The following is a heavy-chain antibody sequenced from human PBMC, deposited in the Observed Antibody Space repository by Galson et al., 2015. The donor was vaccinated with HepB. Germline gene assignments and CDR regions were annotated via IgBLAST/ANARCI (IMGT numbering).Heavy chain of an antibody. CDR3: ARQTADYNSYYSDY. Sequence: QSGAEVKKPGASLRISCQASGYSFTNYWIGWVRQMPGKGLEWMGIIYPDDSDTTYSPSFRGQVTISADKSISTAYLRWSGLQASDTAMYYCARQTADYNSYYSDYWGQGTLVTVSS. J-gene: IGHJ4*02. CDR1: GYSFTNYW. V-gene: IGHV5-51*01. D-gene: IGHD4-11*01. CDR2: IYPDDSDT.